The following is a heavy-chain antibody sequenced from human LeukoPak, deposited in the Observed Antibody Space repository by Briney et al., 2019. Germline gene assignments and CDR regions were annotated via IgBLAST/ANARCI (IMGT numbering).Heavy chain of an antibody. Sequence: PSETLSLTCAVYGGSFSGYYWSWIRQPPGKGLEWTGEINHSGSTNYNPSLKSRVTISVDTSKNQFSLKLSSVTAADTAVYYCARGPSSSGSPGWGQGTLVTVSS. D-gene: IGHD6-19*01. CDR3: ARGPSSSGSPG. V-gene: IGHV4-34*01. CDR1: GGSFSGYY. J-gene: IGHJ4*02. CDR2: INHSGST.